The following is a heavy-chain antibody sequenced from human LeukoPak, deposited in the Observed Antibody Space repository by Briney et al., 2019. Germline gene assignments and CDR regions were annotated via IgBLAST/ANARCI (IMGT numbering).Heavy chain of an antibody. D-gene: IGHD6-13*01. CDR3: VKGGIAAADNYFDY. CDR1: GFTVSSNY. V-gene: IGHV3-64D*06. CDR2: ISGNGDST. Sequence: SGGSLRLSCAPSGFTVSSNYMSWVRQAPGKGLEYVSAISGNGDSTYYADSVKGTFTISRDNSKNTLYLQMSSLRAEDTAVYYCVKGGIAAADNYFDYWGQGTLVTVSS. J-gene: IGHJ4*02.